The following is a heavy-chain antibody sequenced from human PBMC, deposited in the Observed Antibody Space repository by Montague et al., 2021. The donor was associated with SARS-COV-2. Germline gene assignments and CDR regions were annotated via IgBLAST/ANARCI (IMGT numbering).Heavy chain of an antibody. D-gene: IGHD6-13*01. CDR3: ASGRYSSSWYGTKYYFDY. J-gene: IGHJ4*02. CDR2: ITHSGST. Sequence: SETRSLTCAVYGGSFSGYYWSWIRQPPGKGLEWIGEITHSGSTNYNPSLKSRVTISLDTSTNQFSLKLSSVTAADTAVYYCASGRYSSSWYGTKYYFDYWGQGTLVTVSS. V-gene: IGHV4-34*01. CDR1: GGSFSGYY.